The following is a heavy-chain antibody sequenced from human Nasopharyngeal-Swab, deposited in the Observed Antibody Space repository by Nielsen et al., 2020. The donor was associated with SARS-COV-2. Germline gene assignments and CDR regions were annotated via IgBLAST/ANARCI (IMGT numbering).Heavy chain of an antibody. CDR3: ARQPKPPYSSGWYGGTFFDY. CDR1: GGSISSSSYY. Sequence: GSLRLSCTVSGGSISSSSYYWGWIRQPPGKGLEWIGSIYYSGSTYYNPSLKSRVTISVDTSKNQFSPKLGSVTAADTAVYYCARQPKPPYSSGWYGGTFFDYWGQGTLVTVSS. D-gene: IGHD6-19*01. J-gene: IGHJ4*02. CDR2: IYYSGST. V-gene: IGHV4-39*01.